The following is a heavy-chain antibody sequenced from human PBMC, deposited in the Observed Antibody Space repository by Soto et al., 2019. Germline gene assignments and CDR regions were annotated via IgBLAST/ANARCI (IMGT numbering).Heavy chain of an antibody. CDR2: IYYSGST. CDR1: GGSISSGGYY. J-gene: IGHJ5*02. V-gene: IGHV4-31*03. CDR3: ARDFYCSGGSCYSGAPT. D-gene: IGHD2-15*01. Sequence: SETLSLTCTVSGGSISSGGYYWSWIRQHPGKGLEWIGYIYYSGSTYYNPSLKSRVTISVDTSKDQFSLKLSSVTAADTAVYYCARDFYCSGGSCYSGAPTWGQGTLVTVSS.